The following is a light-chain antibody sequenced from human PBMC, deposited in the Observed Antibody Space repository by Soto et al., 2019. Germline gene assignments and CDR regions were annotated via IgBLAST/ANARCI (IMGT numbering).Light chain of an antibody. Sequence: DIQMTQSPSTLSASVGDRVTITCRASQSISSWLAWYQQKPGKAPKLLIYDVSSLESGVPSRFSGSGSGTDFTLTVSNLQPEDFATYYCQQSYTSRITFGLGTRLEIK. CDR3: QQSYTSRIT. CDR1: QSISSW. V-gene: IGKV1-5*01. CDR2: DVS. J-gene: IGKJ5*01.